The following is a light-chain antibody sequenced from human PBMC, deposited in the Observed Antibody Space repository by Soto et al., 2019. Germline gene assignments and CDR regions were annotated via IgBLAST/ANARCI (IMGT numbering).Light chain of an antibody. Sequence: AIQMTKTTSSLSASVGDRVTITCRASQGIRSDLGWYQQRPGKAPKLLIYGTSNLQSGVPSRFSGSGSGTDFTLTISSLQPEDFATYYCLQDYSYPRTFGEGTKVDIK. CDR2: GTS. CDR3: LQDYSYPRT. J-gene: IGKJ1*01. CDR1: QGIRSD. V-gene: IGKV1-6*01.